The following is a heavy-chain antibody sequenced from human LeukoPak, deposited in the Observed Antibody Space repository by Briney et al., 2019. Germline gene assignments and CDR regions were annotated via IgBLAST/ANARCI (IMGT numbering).Heavy chain of an antibody. Sequence: ASVKVSCKASGYTFTSYGFSWVRQAPGQGLEWMGWINAYNGNTNYAQKLQGRVTVTTDTSTSTAYMELRSLRSDDTAVYYCARGLGGSGSYYQGHFDYWGQGTLVTVSS. D-gene: IGHD3-10*01. CDR1: GYTFTSYG. CDR2: INAYNGNT. CDR3: ARGLGGSGSYYQGHFDY. V-gene: IGHV1-18*01. J-gene: IGHJ4*02.